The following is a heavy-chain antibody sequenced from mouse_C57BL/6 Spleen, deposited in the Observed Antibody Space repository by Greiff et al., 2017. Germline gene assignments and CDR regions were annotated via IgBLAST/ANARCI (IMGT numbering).Heavy chain of an antibody. CDR2: IRSKSNNYAT. CDR1: GFSFNTYA. CDR3: VRHLTGGFAY. D-gene: IGHD4-1*01. V-gene: IGHV10-1*01. Sequence: DVKLVESGGGLVQPKGSLKLSCAASGFSFNTYAMNWVRQAPGKGLEWVARIRSKSNNYATYYADSVKDRFTISRDDSESMLYLQMNNLKTEDTAMYYCVRHLTGGFAYWGQGTLVTVSA. J-gene: IGHJ3*01.